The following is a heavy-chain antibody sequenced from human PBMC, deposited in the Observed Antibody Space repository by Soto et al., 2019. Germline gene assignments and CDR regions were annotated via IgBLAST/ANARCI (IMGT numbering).Heavy chain of an antibody. D-gene: IGHD3-22*01. CDR3: ARAGGFDYDSSGYYWY. J-gene: IGHJ4*02. CDR1: GGTFSSYA. V-gene: IGHV1-69*13. CDR2: IIPIFGTA. Sequence: SVKVSCKASGGTFSSYAISWVRQAPGQGLEWMGGIIPIFGTANYAQKFQGRVTITADESTSTAYMELSSLRSEDTAVYYCARAGGFDYDSSGYYWYWGQGTLVTVSS.